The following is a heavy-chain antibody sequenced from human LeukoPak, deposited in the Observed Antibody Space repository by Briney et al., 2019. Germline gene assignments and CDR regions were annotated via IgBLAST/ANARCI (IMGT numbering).Heavy chain of an antibody. V-gene: IGHV3-23*01. Sequence: GGSLRLSCAASGFTFSSYGMTWVRQAPGKGLEWVSAISRSGVNTDYADSMKGRSTTVRDNSKNSLYLQMNSLRAEDTAVYYCARSHRGYAPRRTYYYFVVVWGKGTTVTVSS. CDR1: GFTFSSYG. CDR3: ARSHRGYAPRRTYYYFVVV. CDR2: ISRSGVNT. D-gene: IGHD5-12*01. J-gene: IGHJ6*03.